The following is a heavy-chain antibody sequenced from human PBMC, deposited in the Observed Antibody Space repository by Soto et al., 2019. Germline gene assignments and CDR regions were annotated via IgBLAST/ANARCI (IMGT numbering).Heavy chain of an antibody. CDR3: ARERSGHTDY. V-gene: IGHV1-3*01. Sequence: ASVKVSCKASGYTFTSYTMHWVRQAPGQRLEWMGWINAGNGNTKYSQKFQGRVTMTRNTSISTAYMELSSLRSEDTAVYYCARERSGHTDYWGQGTLVTVSS. D-gene: IGHD3-3*01. J-gene: IGHJ4*02. CDR1: GYTFTSYT. CDR2: INAGNGNT.